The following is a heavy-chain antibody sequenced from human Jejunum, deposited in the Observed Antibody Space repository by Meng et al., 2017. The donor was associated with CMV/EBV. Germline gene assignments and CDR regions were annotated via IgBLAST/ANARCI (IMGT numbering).Heavy chain of an antibody. D-gene: IGHD4-23*01. Sequence: CTVSGYSISSGYYWGWIRQPPGKGLEWIGSIYHSGSTYYNPSLKSRVTISVDTSKNQFSLKLSSVTAADTAVYYCASTDGNEYFDYWDQGTLVTVSS. CDR1: GYSISSGYY. CDR3: ASTDGNEYFDY. V-gene: IGHV4-38-2*02. CDR2: IYHSGST. J-gene: IGHJ4*02.